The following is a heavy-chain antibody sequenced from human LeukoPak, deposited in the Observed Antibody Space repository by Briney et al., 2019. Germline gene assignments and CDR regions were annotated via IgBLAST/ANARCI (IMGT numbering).Heavy chain of an antibody. J-gene: IGHJ6*03. CDR1: GYTFTSYY. Sequence: PTASVKVSCKASGYTFTSYYMHWVRQAPGQGLEWMGIINPSGGSTSYAQKFQGRVTITADKSTSTAYMELSSLRSEDTAVYYCASRDITMIVVGVQAPNYYYYYMDVWGKGTTVTVSS. V-gene: IGHV1-46*01. D-gene: IGHD3-22*01. CDR3: ASRDITMIVVGVQAPNYYYYYMDV. CDR2: INPSGGST.